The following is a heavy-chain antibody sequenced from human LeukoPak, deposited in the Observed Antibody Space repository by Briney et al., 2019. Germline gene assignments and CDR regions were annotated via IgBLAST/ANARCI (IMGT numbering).Heavy chain of an antibody. CDR3: ASSYFDNSLHAYDI. D-gene: IGHD3-22*01. CDR1: GFTFSSYW. J-gene: IGHJ3*02. Sequence: PGGSLRLSCGASGFTFSSYWMHWVRQAPGKGLVWVSRINNDGSSTSYADSVQGRFTISRDNTKNSLFLHMSSLRAEDTAVYFCASSYFDNSLHAYDIWGQGTMVTVSS. CDR2: INNDGSST. V-gene: IGHV3-74*01.